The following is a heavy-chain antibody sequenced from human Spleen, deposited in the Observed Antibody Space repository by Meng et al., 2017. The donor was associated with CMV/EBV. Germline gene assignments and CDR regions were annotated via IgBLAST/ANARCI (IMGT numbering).Heavy chain of an antibody. CDR3: ARDAEGYSYGLFFDY. D-gene: IGHD5-18*01. CDR2: ISSSSSYI. V-gene: IGHV3-21*01. J-gene: IGHJ4*02. CDR1: GFTFSSYS. Sequence: GGSLRLSCAASGFTFSSYSMNWVRQAPGKGLEWVSSISSSSSYIYYADSVKGRFTISRDNAKNSLYLQMNSLRAEDTAVYYCARDAEGYSYGLFFDYWGQGTLVTVSS.